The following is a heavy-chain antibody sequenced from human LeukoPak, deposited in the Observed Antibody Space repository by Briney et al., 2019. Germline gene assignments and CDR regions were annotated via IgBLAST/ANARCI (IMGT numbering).Heavy chain of an antibody. CDR3: ARDRLINWVRGRDYYMDV. D-gene: IGHD3-16*01. J-gene: IGHJ6*03. Sequence: SGGSLRLSCAASGFTFSSYSMNWVRQAPGKGLEWVSSISSSSSYIYYADSVKGRFTISRDNAKNSLYLQMNSLRAEDTAVYYCARDRLINWVRGRDYYMDVWGKGTTVTVSS. CDR1: GFTFSSYS. CDR2: ISSSSSYI. V-gene: IGHV3-21*01.